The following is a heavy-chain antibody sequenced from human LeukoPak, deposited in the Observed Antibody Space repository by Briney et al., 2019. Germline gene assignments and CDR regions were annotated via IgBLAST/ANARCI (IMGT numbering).Heavy chain of an antibody. Sequence: GGSLRLSCSASGFTFTSCGMSWVRQAPGKGPVWVARINTDGSSLNYADSVKGRFTISRDNAKNNLYLQMNSLGAEDTAVYYCARRINYYDSSGYYYVRYFDSWGQGTLVAVSS. J-gene: IGHJ4*02. V-gene: IGHV3-74*01. D-gene: IGHD3-22*01. CDR3: ARRINYYDSSGYYYVRYFDS. CDR1: GFTFTSCG. CDR2: INTDGSSL.